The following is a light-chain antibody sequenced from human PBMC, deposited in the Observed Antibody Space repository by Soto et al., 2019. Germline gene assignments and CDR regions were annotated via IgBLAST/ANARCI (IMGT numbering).Light chain of an antibody. V-gene: IGKV3-20*01. Sequence: EIVLTQSPGTLSLSPGERATLSCRASQSVSFNDLAWYQQKPGQPPRFLIYGASSRATGIPDRFSGGGSGTDFTLTINGLEPEDFAVYYCQQYGSSPGTFGQGTKVEIK. CDR3: QQYGSSPGT. CDR2: GAS. CDR1: QSVSFND. J-gene: IGKJ1*01.